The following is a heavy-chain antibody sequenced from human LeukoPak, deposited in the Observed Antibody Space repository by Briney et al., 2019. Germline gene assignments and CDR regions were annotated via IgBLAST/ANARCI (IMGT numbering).Heavy chain of an antibody. V-gene: IGHV4-59*08. J-gene: IGHJ4*02. CDR3: ARRGSSSWVYFDC. D-gene: IGHD6-13*01. CDR2: IYYSGST. CDR1: GGSISSYY. Sequence: SETLSLTCTVSGGSISSYYWSWIRQPPGKGLEWIGYIYYSGSTNYNPSLKSRVTISVDTSKNQFSLKLSSVTAADTAVYYCARRGSSSWVYFDCWGQGTLVTVSS.